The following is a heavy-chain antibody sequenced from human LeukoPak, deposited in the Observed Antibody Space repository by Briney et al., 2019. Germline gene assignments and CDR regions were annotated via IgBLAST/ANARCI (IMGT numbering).Heavy chain of an antibody. J-gene: IGHJ6*02. CDR2: SHYSGNT. D-gene: IGHD3-22*01. CDR1: GGSISTYY. V-gene: IGHV4-59*01. Sequence: SETLSLTCTVSGGSISTYYWTWIRQPPGKGLEWIGFSHYSGNTNYNPSLKSRVIISVDTSTNQFSLKLTSVTAADTAIYYCARAPRGESDAASGFYGVDVWGQGTTVTVSS. CDR3: ARAPRGESDAASGFYGVDV.